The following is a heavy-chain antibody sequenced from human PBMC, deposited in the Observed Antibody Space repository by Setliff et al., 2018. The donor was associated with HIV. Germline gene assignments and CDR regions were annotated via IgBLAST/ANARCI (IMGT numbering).Heavy chain of an antibody. CDR1: GGSINTYY. CDR2: FYTSGST. CDR3: ARDRLTYYFDY. V-gene: IGHV4-4*07. D-gene: IGHD3-22*01. J-gene: IGHJ4*02. Sequence: LSLTCTVSGGSINTYYWSWIRQPAGKGLEWIGRFYTSGSTNYNPSLKSRVTMSVDTSKNQFSLKLSAVAAADTAVYYCARDRLTYYFDYWGQGILVTVSS.